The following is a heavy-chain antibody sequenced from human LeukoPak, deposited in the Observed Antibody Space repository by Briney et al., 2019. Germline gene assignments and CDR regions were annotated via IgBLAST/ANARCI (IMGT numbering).Heavy chain of an antibody. CDR2: MHSSGTT. Sequence: SETLSLTCTVSGASITDSYWHWFRQPPGQRLEWIGYMHSSGTTYSNPSLKSRVAISEDTSNKQLFLKMTSVTTADTAIYYCARRPYSIPGYFDFWGRGALVTVSS. CDR1: GASITDSY. D-gene: IGHD2-21*01. V-gene: IGHV4-59*01. CDR3: ARRPYSIPGYFDF. J-gene: IGHJ2*01.